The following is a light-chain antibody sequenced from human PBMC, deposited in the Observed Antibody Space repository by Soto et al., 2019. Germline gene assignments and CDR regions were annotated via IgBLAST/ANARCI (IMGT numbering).Light chain of an antibody. V-gene: IGLV2-14*01. CDR2: EVS. CDR3: SSYTSSSTLV. Sequence: QSALTQPASVSGSPGQSITISCTGTSSDVGGYNYVSWYQQHPGKAPKLMIYEVSNRPSGVSNHFSGSKSANTASLTISGLQAEDEADYYRSSYTSSSTLVFGTGTKVTVL. J-gene: IGLJ1*01. CDR1: SSDVGGYNY.